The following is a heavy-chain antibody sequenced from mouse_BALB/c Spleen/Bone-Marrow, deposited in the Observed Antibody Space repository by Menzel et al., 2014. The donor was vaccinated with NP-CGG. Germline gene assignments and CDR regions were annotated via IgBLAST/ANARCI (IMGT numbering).Heavy chain of an antibody. J-gene: IGHJ2*01. Sequence: EVQLVESGGGLVQPGGSLKLSCAASGFTFSSYGMSWVRQNPDKRLELVASINSNGGSTYYPDSVKGRFTISRDNAKNTLSLQMSSLKSEDTAMYYCARGNYGNYVDYFDYWGRGTTLTVSS. CDR2: INSNGGST. V-gene: IGHV5-6-3*01. D-gene: IGHD2-1*01. CDR3: ARGNYGNYVDYFDY. CDR1: GFTFSSYG.